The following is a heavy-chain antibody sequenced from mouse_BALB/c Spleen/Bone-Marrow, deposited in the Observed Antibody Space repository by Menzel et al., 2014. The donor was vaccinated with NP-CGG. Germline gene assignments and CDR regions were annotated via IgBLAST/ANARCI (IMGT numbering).Heavy chain of an antibody. CDR3: ARDRDRYDGPFDY. D-gene: IGHD2-14*01. CDR1: GFSLTSYG. V-gene: IGHV2-9*02. CDR2: IRAGGST. J-gene: IGHJ2*01. Sequence: VKLVESGPGLVAPSQSLSITCTVSGFSLTSYGVRWVRQPPGKGLEWLGVIRAGGSTNYNSASMPRLSISNDNAKGQVFLKMNRRQTDDTAMSFWARDRDRYDGPFDYWGQGTTLTVSS.